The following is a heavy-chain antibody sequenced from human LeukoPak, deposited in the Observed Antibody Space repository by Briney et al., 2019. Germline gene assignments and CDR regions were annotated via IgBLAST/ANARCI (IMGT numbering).Heavy chain of an antibody. Sequence: GGSLRLSCAASGFTFSNYWMSWVRLAPGKGLEWVAKIRQDGSQKHYVDSVKGRFTISRDNAKNTLYLQMNSLRAEDTAVYYCARALAAAGTGGYLWGQGTLVTVSS. V-gene: IGHV3-7*01. J-gene: IGHJ4*02. CDR3: ARALAAAGTGGYL. CDR2: IRQDGSQK. D-gene: IGHD6-13*01. CDR1: GFTFSNYW.